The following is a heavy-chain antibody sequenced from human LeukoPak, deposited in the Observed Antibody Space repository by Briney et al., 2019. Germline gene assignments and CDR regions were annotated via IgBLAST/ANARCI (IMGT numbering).Heavy chain of an antibody. CDR3: ARDRTASADYYDSSGYSSYYFDY. CDR2: INPNSGGT. Sequence: GASVKVSCKASGYTFTGYYMHWVRQAPGQGLEWMGWINPNSGGTNYAQKFQGRVTMTRDTSISTAYIELSRLRSDDTAVYYCARDRTASADYYDSSGYSSYYFDYWGQGTLVTVSS. J-gene: IGHJ4*02. D-gene: IGHD3-22*01. V-gene: IGHV1-2*02. CDR1: GYTFTGYY.